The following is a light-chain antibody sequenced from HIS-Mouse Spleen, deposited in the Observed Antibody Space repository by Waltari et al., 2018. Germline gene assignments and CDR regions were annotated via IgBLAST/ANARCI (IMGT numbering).Light chain of an antibody. CDR1: NIGSKS. CDR3: QVWDSSSDHPV. J-gene: IGLJ3*02. Sequence: SYVLTQPPSVSVAPGQTARITCGGNNIGSKSVHWYQQKPGQAPGLVVYDDSDRPSGMPERFSGSNSGNTATLTISRVEAGDEADYYCQVWDSSSDHPVFGGGTKLTVL. V-gene: IGLV3-21*02. CDR2: DDS.